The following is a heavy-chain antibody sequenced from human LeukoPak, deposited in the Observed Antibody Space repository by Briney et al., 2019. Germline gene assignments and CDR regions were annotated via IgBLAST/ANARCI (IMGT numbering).Heavy chain of an antibody. Sequence: PGGSLRLSCAASGFTFSDYYMSWIRQAPGKGLEWVSYISSSGSTIYYADSVKGRFTISRDNAKNSLYLQINSLRAEDTAVYYCARERGRRGYYDSSGYYMESSYWGQGTLVTVSS. CDR2: ISSSGSTI. J-gene: IGHJ4*02. V-gene: IGHV3-11*01. CDR3: ARERGRRGYYDSSGYYMESSY. D-gene: IGHD3-22*01. CDR1: GFTFSDYY.